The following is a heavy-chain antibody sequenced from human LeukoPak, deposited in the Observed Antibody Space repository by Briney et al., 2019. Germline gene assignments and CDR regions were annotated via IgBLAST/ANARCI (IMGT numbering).Heavy chain of an antibody. D-gene: IGHD2-2*01. CDR2: ISGSGGST. J-gene: IGHJ5*02. CDR1: GFTFSSYA. Sequence: GGSLRLSCAASGFTFSSYAMSWVRQAPGKGLEWVSAISGSGGSTYYADSVKGRFTISRDNSKNTLYLQMNSLRAEDTAVYYCARGRRVGCSSTSCPPNWFDPWGQGTLVTVSS. CDR3: ARGRRVGCSSTSCPPNWFDP. V-gene: IGHV3-23*01.